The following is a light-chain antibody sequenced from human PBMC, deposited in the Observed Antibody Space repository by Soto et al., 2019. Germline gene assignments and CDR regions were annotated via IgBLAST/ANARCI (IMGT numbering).Light chain of an antibody. V-gene: IGKV1-33*01. CDR1: QDISSS. J-gene: IGKJ3*01. CDR2: DAS. CDR3: QQYDSLPFT. Sequence: DIQMTQSPSSLSASVGDRVTITCQASQDISSSLNWYQQKPGKAPKLLTYDASDLETGVPSRFSGSGSGTDFTFTISNLQPEDFATYYCQQYDSLPFTFGPGTKVDFK.